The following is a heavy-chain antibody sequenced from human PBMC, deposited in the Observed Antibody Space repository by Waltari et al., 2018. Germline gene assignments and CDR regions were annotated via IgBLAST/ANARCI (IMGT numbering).Heavy chain of an antibody. CDR3: ARGANQLRPKDWFDP. V-gene: IGHV4-39*07. Sequence: QLQLQQSGPGLVRPSETLSLTCTVSGGSITNSFSYWGWIRQPPGKGLEWIGNIYYTGNTYYNPSLESRVSLSIDTSKNHFSLQLASVTAADTAIYFCARGANQLRPKDWFDPWDQGTLVTVSS. CDR1: GGSITNSFSY. J-gene: IGHJ5*02. CDR2: IYYTGNT. D-gene: IGHD2-8*01.